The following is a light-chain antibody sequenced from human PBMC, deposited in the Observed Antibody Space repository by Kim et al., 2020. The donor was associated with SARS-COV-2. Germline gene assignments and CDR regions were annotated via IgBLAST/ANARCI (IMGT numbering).Light chain of an antibody. CDR2: GAS. CDR3: QHYGSAPYS. Sequence: LYPGERATLACGASQSISGSYLGWNQQKPGQAPRRLIYGASSRATGIPDRFSGSGSGTDFTLTISRLEPEDFAVYYCQHYGSAPYSFGQGTKLEI. CDR1: QSISGSY. V-gene: IGKV3-20*01. J-gene: IGKJ2*03.